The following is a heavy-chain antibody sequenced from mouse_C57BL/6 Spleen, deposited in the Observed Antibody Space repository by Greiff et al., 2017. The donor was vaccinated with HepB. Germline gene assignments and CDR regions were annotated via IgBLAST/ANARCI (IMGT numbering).Heavy chain of an antibody. Sequence: QVQLQQSGAELVKPGASVKISCKASGYAFSSYWMNWVKQRPGKGLEWIGQIYPGDGDTNYNGKFKGKATLTADKSSSPAYMQLSSLTSEDSAVYFCARGVYYGSSRYAMDYWGQGTSVTVSS. CDR2: IYPGDGDT. CDR3: ARGVYYGSSRYAMDY. CDR1: GYAFSSYW. V-gene: IGHV1-80*01. D-gene: IGHD1-1*01. J-gene: IGHJ4*01.